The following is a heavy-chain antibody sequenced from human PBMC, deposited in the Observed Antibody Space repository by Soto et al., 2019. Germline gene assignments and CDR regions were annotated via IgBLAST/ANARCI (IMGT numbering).Heavy chain of an antibody. D-gene: IGHD4-17*01. CDR3: ARHDYGGFGL. V-gene: IGHV4-39*01. CDR2: IYYSGST. Sequence: ASETLSLTCTVSGGSISRSSYYWGWIRQPPGKGLEWIGSIYYSGSTYYNPSLKSRVTISVDTSKNQFSLKLSSVTAADTAVYYCARHDYGGFGLWGQGTLVTVPQ. CDR1: GGSISRSSYY. J-gene: IGHJ4*02.